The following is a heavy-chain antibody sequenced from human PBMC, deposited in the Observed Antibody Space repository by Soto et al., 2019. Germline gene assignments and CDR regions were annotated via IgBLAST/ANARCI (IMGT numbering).Heavy chain of an antibody. CDR1: GFAFSSHP. CDR2: ISDSGGLT. J-gene: IGHJ3*02. D-gene: IGHD6-13*01. CDR3: ARRAFGSTRSFDI. Sequence: VQLLESGGDLVHPGGSLRLSCAASGFAFSSHPMSWVRQAPERGLEWVSGISDSGGLTYNADSVKGRFTISRDNSKNTLYLQMNRLRAEDRALYCCARRAFGSTRSFDIWGQGTMVTVSS. V-gene: IGHV3-23*01.